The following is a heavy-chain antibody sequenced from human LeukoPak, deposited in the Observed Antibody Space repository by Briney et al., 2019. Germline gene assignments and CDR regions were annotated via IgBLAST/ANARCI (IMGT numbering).Heavy chain of an antibody. Sequence: GGSLRLSCAASGFTSDKYNMNWVRQAPGKGLEWISYISLSGSPIYYADSVRGRFTISRDNAKNSLYLQMNSLRAEDTAVYYCARELLNTLPLSYSMDVWGKGTTVTISS. CDR2: ISLSGSPI. J-gene: IGHJ6*03. V-gene: IGHV3-48*04. D-gene: IGHD2-21*01. CDR1: GFTSDKYN. CDR3: ARELLNTLPLSYSMDV.